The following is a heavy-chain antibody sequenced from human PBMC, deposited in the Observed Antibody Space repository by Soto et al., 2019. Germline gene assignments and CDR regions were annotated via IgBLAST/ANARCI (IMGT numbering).Heavy chain of an antibody. CDR3: VKGEYYYDSSRYYPLDY. V-gene: IGHV3-64D*06. CDR1: GFTFSIYA. J-gene: IGHJ4*02. Sequence: GGSLRLSCSASGFTFSIYAMHWVRQAPGKGLEYVSSISTNGGSTDYADSVKGRFTISRDNSKNTVYLQMSSLRVEDTAVYYCVKGEYYYDSSRYYPLDYWGQGTLVTVSS. D-gene: IGHD3-22*01. CDR2: ISTNGGST.